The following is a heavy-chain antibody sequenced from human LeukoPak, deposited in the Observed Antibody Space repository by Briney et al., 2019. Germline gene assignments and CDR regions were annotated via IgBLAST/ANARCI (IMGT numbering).Heavy chain of an antibody. CDR2: IYISGST. Sequence: SQTLSLTCTVSGGSISSGSYYWSWIRQPAGKGLEWIGRIYISGSTSYNPSLKSRVTISVDTSKNQFSLKLSSVTAADTAVYYCARVAFYYDSSGYGQDYWYFDLWGRGTLVTVSS. D-gene: IGHD3-22*01. V-gene: IGHV4-61*02. CDR3: ARVAFYYDSSGYGQDYWYFDL. CDR1: GGSISSGSYY. J-gene: IGHJ2*01.